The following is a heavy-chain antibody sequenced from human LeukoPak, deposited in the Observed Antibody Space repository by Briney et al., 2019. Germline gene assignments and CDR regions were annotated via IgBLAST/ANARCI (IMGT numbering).Heavy chain of an antibody. D-gene: IGHD6-13*01. CDR1: GFTFTSSA. Sequence: GASVKVSCKASGFTFTSSAMQWVRQARGQRLEWIGWIVVGSGNTNNAQKLQGRVTMTTDTSTSTADMELRSLRSDDTAVYCCARVLRQQLVPFSKRSRYYYYYMDVWGKGTTVTISS. V-gene: IGHV1-58*02. CDR2: IVVGSGNT. CDR3: ARVLRQQLVPFSKRSRYYYYYMDV. J-gene: IGHJ6*03.